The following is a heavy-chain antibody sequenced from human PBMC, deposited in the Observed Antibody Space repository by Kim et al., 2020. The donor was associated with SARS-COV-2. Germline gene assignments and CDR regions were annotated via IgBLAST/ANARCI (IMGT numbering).Heavy chain of an antibody. Sequence: GGSLRLSCAASGFTFSSNTMHWVRQAPGKGLEWVAVISYDGNNKFYADSVKGRFTISRDKSKNTLYLQMNSLRAEDTAVYYCARAGNRVRGGPAPRYHYYGMDVWGQGTTVTVSS. J-gene: IGHJ6*02. D-gene: IGHD3-10*01. CDR3: ARAGNRVRGGPAPRYHYYGMDV. V-gene: IGHV3-30-3*01. CDR1: GFTFSSNT. CDR2: ISYDGNNK.